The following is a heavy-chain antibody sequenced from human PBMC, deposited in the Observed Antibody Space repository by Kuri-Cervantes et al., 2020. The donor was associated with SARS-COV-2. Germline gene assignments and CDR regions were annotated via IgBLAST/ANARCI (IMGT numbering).Heavy chain of an antibody. Sequence: SETLSLTCTVSGGSISSSSYYWGWIRQPPGKGLEWIGEINHSGSTNYNPSLKSRVTISVDTSKNQFSLKLSSVTAADTAVYYCARCVGWKVWFGESPFDYWGQGTLVTVSS. CDR1: GGSISSSSYY. D-gene: IGHD3-10*01. V-gene: IGHV4-39*07. CDR3: ARCVGWKVWFGESPFDY. CDR2: INHSGST. J-gene: IGHJ4*02.